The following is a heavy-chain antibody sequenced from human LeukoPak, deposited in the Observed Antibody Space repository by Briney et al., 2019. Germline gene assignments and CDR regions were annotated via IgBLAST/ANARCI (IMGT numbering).Heavy chain of an antibody. Sequence: PGGSLRLSCAASGFTFSSYSMTWVRQAPGKGLEWVSSIGSSSSYIYYADSVKGRFTISRDNSKNTLYLQMNSLRAEDTAVYYCAKGSLGIPDPVSGSSYYYGMDVWGQGTTVTVSS. CDR2: IGSSSSYI. J-gene: IGHJ6*02. CDR3: AKGSLGIPDPVSGSSYYYGMDV. CDR1: GFTFSSYS. V-gene: IGHV3-21*04. D-gene: IGHD3-22*01.